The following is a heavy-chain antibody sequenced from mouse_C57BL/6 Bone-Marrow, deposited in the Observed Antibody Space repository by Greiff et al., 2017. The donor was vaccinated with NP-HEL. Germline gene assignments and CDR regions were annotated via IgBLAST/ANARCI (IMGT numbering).Heavy chain of an antibody. CDR2: IDPSDSYT. CDR1: GYTLTSYW. Sequence: QVQLKQPGAELVMPGASVKLSCKASGYTLTSYWMHWVKQRPGPGLEWIGEIDPSDSYTNYTQKFKGKSTLTVDKSSSTAYMQLSSLTSEDSAVYYCASDGYYHYYAMDYWGQGTSVTVSS. V-gene: IGHV1-69*01. CDR3: ASDGYYHYYAMDY. D-gene: IGHD2-3*01. J-gene: IGHJ4*01.